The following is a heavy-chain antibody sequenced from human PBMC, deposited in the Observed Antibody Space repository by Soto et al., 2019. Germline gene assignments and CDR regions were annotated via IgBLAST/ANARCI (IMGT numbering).Heavy chain of an antibody. D-gene: IGHD3-16*01. J-gene: IGHJ4*02. V-gene: IGHV3-49*04. CDR2: IRRNAYGGTT. Sequence: GRSMRLSCTTSRLTLGDYALSWVRQAPGKGLEWVGFIRRNAYGGTTDYAASVKGRFTISRDDSKSIAYLQMNSLRTEDTALYYCTRASSLDFDFWGQGTLVTVSS. CDR3: TRASSLDFDF. CDR1: RLTLGDYA.